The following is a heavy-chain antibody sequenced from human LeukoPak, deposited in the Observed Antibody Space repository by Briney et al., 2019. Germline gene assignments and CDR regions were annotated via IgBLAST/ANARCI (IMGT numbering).Heavy chain of an antibody. J-gene: IGHJ4*02. CDR3: AKDRSGSSWSSYYFDY. CDR2: IRYDGSNK. Sequence: PGGSLRLSCAASGFTFSSYGMHWVRQAPGKGLEWVAFIRYDGSNKYYADSVKGRFTISRDNSKNTLYLQMNSLRAEDTAVYYCAKDRSGSSWSSYYFDYWGQGTLATVSS. D-gene: IGHD6-13*01. V-gene: IGHV3-30*02. CDR1: GFTFSSYG.